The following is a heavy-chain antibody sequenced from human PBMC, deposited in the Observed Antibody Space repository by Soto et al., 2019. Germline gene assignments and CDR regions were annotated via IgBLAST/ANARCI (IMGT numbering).Heavy chain of an antibody. CDR2: IIPILGIA. CDR1: GGTFSSYT. Sequence: GASVKVSCKASGGTFSSYTISWVRQAPGQGLEWMGRIIPILGIANYAQKFQGRVTITADKSTSTAYMELSSLRSEDTAVYYCARVLYDSSRYNWFDPWGQGTLVTVSS. CDR3: ARVLYDSSRYNWFDP. J-gene: IGHJ5*02. D-gene: IGHD3-22*01. V-gene: IGHV1-69*02.